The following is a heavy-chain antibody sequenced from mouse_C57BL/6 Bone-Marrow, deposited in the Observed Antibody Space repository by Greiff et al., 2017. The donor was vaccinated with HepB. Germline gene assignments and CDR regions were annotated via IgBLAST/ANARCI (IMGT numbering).Heavy chain of an antibody. CDR2: ISSGSSTI. J-gene: IGHJ1*03. CDR1: GFTFSDYG. V-gene: IGHV5-17*01. D-gene: IGHD2-3*01. CDR3: ARDGYYGYWYFDV. Sequence: DVMLVESGGGLVKPGGSLKLSCAASGFTFSDYGMHWVRQAPEKGLEWVAYISSGSSTIYYADTVKGRFTISRDNAKNTLFLQMTSLRSEDTAMYYCARDGYYGYWYFDVWGTGTTVTVSS.